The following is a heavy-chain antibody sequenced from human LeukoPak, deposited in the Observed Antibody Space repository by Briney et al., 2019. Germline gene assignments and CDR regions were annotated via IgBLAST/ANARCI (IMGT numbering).Heavy chain of an antibody. D-gene: IGHD2-15*01. J-gene: IGHJ4*02. V-gene: IGHV3-23*01. CDR3: AVYCCGRSYTALV. CDR2: IIGTSGTT. Sequence: GGSLRLSCADSGFTFSSYAMTWVRQAPGKGLEWVSTIIGTSGTTYYADSVKGRFTISRDNSKNTLYLQMNSLRAEDTAVYYCAVYCCGRSYTALVWGQGTLVTVSS. CDR1: GFTFSSYA.